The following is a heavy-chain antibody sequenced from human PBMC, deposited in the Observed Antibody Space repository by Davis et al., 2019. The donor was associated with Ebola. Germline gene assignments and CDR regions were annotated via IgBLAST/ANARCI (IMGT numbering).Heavy chain of an antibody. Sequence: SCKASGGTFSSYAISWVRQPPGKGLEWVSAISGSGGSTYYADSVKGRFTISRDNSKNTLYLQMNSLRAEDTAVYYCANLDYGDNSGFDYWGQGTLVTVSS. CDR2: ISGSGGST. CDR1: GGTFSSYA. D-gene: IGHD4-23*01. V-gene: IGHV3-23*01. J-gene: IGHJ4*02. CDR3: ANLDYGDNSGFDY.